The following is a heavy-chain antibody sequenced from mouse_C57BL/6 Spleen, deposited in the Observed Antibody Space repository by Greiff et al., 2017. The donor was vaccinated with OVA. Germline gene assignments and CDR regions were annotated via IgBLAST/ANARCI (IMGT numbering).Heavy chain of an antibody. Sequence: QVQLQQPGAELVRPGSSVKLSCKASGYTFTSYWMHWVKQRPIQGLEWIGNIDPSDSETHYNQKFKDKATLTVDKSSSTAYMQLSSLTSEDSAVYYCAREEYQQGNYFDYWGQGTTLTVSS. J-gene: IGHJ2*01. CDR1: GYTFTSYW. CDR3: AREEYQQGNYFDY. CDR2: IDPSDSET. D-gene: IGHD2-10*02. V-gene: IGHV1-52*01.